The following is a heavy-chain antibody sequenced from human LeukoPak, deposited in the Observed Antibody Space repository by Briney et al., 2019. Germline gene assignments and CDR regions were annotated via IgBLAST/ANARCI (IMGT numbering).Heavy chain of an antibody. J-gene: IGHJ4*02. CDR1: GFSFSSYA. CDR2: IAYDASDK. V-gene: IGHV3-30*04. D-gene: IGHD3-22*01. CDR3: ARGSDMIVVVTSLGPFDY. Sequence: GRSLRLSCVASGFSFSSYAMHWVRQTPGKGLEWVAVIAYDASDKYYANSVKGRFTISRDNSKNTLYLQMNSLRAEDTAVYYCARGSDMIVVVTSLGPFDYWGQGTLVTVSS.